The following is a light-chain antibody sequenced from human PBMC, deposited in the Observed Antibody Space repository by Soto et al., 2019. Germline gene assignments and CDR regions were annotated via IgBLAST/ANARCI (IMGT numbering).Light chain of an antibody. J-gene: IGKJ1*01. CDR2: GAS. CDR1: QSVSSN. Sequence: EIVMTQSPATLSVSPGERATLSCRASQSVSSNLAWYQQKPGQAPRLLIYGASTRATGIPARFSGSGSGTEFSLTLSSLQSEDFAVYYCQQYNSWPPWTFGQGTKVEIK. CDR3: QQYNSWPPWT. V-gene: IGKV3-15*01.